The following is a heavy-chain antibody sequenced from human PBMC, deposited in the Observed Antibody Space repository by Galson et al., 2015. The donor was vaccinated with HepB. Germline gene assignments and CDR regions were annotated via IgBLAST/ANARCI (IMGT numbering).Heavy chain of an antibody. CDR2: ISYDGTIK. CDR3: ARDSSPYGSGWDYWSLDL. D-gene: IGHD6-19*01. J-gene: IGHJ2*01. V-gene: IGHV3-30*04. CDR1: EFTFSRYA. Sequence: SLRLSCAASEFTFSRYAVHWVRQAPGKGLQWVAVISYDGTIKYYADSVKGRFTISRDNPKNALYLQMNSLRAEDTAVYFCARDSSPYGSGWDYWSLDLWGRGTLVTVSS.